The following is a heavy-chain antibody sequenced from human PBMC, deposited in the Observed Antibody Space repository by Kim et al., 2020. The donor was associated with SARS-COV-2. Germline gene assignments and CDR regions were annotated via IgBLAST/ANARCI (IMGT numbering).Heavy chain of an antibody. CDR3: AKTSGSSSWFSFDY. V-gene: IGHV3-23*03. J-gene: IGHJ4*02. CDR2: IYSGGSST. CDR1: VFTFSSYA. D-gene: IGHD6-13*01. Sequence: GGSLRLSCAASVFTFSSYAMSWVRQAPGKGLEWVSVIYSGGSSTYYADSVKGRFTISRDNSKNTLYLQMNSLRAEDTAVYYCAKTSGSSSWFSFDYWGQGTLVTVSS.